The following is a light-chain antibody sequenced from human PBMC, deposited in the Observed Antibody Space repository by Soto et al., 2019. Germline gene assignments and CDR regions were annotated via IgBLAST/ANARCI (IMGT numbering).Light chain of an antibody. CDR2: KAS. CDR1: QSISSW. J-gene: IGKJ1*01. Sequence: DIQVTQSPSTLSASVGVRVTITCRASQSISSWLAWYQQKPGKAPKLLIYKASSLESGVPSRFSGSGSGTEFTLTISSLQPDDFATYYCQQYNSYSWTFGQGTKVAIK. V-gene: IGKV1-5*03. CDR3: QQYNSYSWT.